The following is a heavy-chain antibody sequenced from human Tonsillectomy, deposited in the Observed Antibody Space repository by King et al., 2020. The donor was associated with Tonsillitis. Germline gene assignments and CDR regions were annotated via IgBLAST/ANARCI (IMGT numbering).Heavy chain of an antibody. Sequence: VQLQQWGAGLLKPSETLSLTCAVNGGPFSGYYWSWIRQTPGKGLEWVGEINHSGVTKYTPSLKIRAAISVDPSKNQVSLKLSSVNAADTAVYYCATSVVVVVANTGAFATWGQGTMVSASS. V-gene: IGHV4-34*01. D-gene: IGHD2-15*01. CDR3: ATSVVVVVANTGAFAT. CDR1: GGPFSGYY. J-gene: IGHJ3*02. CDR2: INHSGVT.